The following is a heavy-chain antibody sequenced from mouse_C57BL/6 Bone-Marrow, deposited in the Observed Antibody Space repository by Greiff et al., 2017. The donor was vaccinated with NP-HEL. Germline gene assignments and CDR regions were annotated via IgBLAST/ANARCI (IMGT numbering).Heavy chain of an antibody. V-gene: IGHV5-17*01. Sequence: DVKLVESGGGLVKPGGSLKLSCAASGFTFSDYGMHWVRQAPDKGLEWVAYISSGSSNIYYADTVKGRFTISRDNAENTLFLQMTSLRSEDTAMYYGARSYGSSYDSMDYWGQGTSVTVSS. CDR2: ISSGSSNI. J-gene: IGHJ4*01. D-gene: IGHD1-1*01. CDR1: GFTFSDYG. CDR3: ARSYGSSYDSMDY.